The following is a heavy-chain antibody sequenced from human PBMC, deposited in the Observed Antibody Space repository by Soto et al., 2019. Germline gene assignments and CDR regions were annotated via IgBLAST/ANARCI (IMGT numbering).Heavy chain of an antibody. J-gene: IGHJ5*02. Sequence: QVQLVQSGAEVKKPGSSVKVSCKASGGTFSSYAISWVRQAPGQGLEWMVGIIPIFGTANYAQKFQGRVTITADESTSTAYMELSSLRSEDTAVYYCARDRGYYYGSGSRGFDPWGQGTLVTVSS. CDR2: IIPIFGTA. CDR1: GGTFSSYA. CDR3: ARDRGYYYGSGSRGFDP. V-gene: IGHV1-69*01. D-gene: IGHD3-10*01.